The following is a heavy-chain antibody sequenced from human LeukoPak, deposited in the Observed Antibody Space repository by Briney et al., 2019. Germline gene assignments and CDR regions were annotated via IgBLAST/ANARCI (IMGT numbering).Heavy chain of an antibody. V-gene: IGHV3-7*01. D-gene: IGHD6-19*01. CDR3: ARDGFQYSSGWYSGVGYFDY. J-gene: IGHJ4*02. CDR2: IKQDGSEK. CDR1: GFTFGSYW. Sequence: PGGSLRLSCAASGFTFGSYWMTWVRQAPRKGLEWVANIKQDGSEKYYVDSVRGRFTISRDNAKNSLYLQMNSLRAEDTAVYYCARDGFQYSSGWYSGVGYFDYWGQGTLVTVSS.